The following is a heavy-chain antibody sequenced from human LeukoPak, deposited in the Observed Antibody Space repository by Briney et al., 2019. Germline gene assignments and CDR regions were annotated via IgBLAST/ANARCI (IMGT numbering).Heavy chain of an antibody. CDR3: ARSLHDYGDYVLNWFDP. J-gene: IGHJ5*02. CDR1: GFTFSSYE. V-gene: IGHV3-48*03. CDR2: ISSSGNTI. Sequence: GGSLRLSCAASGFTFSSYEMNWVRQAPGKVLEWVSYISSSGNTIYYADSVKGRFTISRDSAKNSLYLQMNSLRAEDTAVYYCARSLHDYGDYVLNWFDPWGQGTLVTVSS. D-gene: IGHD4-17*01.